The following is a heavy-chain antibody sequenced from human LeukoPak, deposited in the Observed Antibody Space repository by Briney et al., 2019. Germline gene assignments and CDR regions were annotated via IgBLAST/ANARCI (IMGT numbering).Heavy chain of an antibody. CDR3: ARGDYDSSDYFYPIDY. Sequence: SQTLSLTCTVSGGSISGYYWSWIRQPPGRGMEWNGCIYYSGSSNYNPSLKSRVTISVDTSKNQFSLKWSAVTAADTAVYYCARGDYDSSDYFYPIDYWGQGTLVPVSS. V-gene: IGHV4-59*01. J-gene: IGHJ4*02. CDR2: IYYSGSS. D-gene: IGHD3-22*01. CDR1: GGSISGYY.